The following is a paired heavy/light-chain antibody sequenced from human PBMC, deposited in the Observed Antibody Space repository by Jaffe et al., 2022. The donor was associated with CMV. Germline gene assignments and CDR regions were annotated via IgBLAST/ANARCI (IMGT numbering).Light chain of an antibody. Sequence: DIQMTQSPSSLSASVGDRVTITCRASQGIGSYLAWFQQKPGKVPKVLIYGASTLQSGVPSRFSGSGSGTDFTLIINNLQAEDAATYYCQKFNSAPFTFGQGTKLEIK. CDR2: GAS. J-gene: IGKJ2*01. V-gene: IGKV1-27*01. CDR1: QGIGSY. CDR3: QKFNSAPFT.
Heavy chain of an antibody. CDR1: ESTFSSYT. CDR3: ANVWRSTRTRENVH. CDR2: TTSSGITT. J-gene: IGHJ4*02. V-gene: IGHV3-23*01. Sequence: EMQLLESGGGLVQPGGSLRLSCAASESTFSSYTMSWVRQAQGKGLEWVSGTTSSGITTYYAESVKGRFTISRDNSKNTLYLDMHSLRVEDTAVYYCANVWRSTRTRENVHWGQGTLVTVSS. D-gene: IGHD3-16*01.